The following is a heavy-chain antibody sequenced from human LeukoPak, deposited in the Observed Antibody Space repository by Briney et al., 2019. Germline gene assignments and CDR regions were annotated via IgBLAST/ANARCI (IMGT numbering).Heavy chain of an antibody. V-gene: IGHV3-66*01. Sequence: GGSLRLSCAASGFTVSSNYMSWVRRAPGKGLEWVSVIYSGGSTYYADSVKGRFTISRDNSKNTLYLQMNSLRAEDTAVYYCARVSGSYFDAFDYWGQGTLVTVSS. CDR1: GFTVSSNY. D-gene: IGHD1-26*01. J-gene: IGHJ4*02. CDR2: IYSGGST. CDR3: ARVSGSYFDAFDY.